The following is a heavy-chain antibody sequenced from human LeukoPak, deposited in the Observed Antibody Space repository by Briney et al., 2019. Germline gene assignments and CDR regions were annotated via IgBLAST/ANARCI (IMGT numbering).Heavy chain of an antibody. D-gene: IGHD3-16*01. CDR1: GGTFSSYA. CDR3: AGANGGNFDY. J-gene: IGHJ4*02. Sequence: EASVKVSCKASGGTFSSYAISWVRQAPGQGLEWMGGIIPIFGTANYAQKFQGRVTTTTDESTSTAYMELSSLRSEDTAVYYCAGANGGNFDYWGQGTLVTVSS. CDR2: IIPIFGTA. V-gene: IGHV1-69*05.